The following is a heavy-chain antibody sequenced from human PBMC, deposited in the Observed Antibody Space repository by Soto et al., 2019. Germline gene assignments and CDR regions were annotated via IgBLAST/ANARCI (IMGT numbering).Heavy chain of an antibody. CDR3: ARTPGGYDILTGYYYYYGMDV. J-gene: IGHJ6*02. Sequence: SGPTLVNPTQTLTLTCTFSGFSLSTSGMCVSWIRQPPGKALEWLARIDWDDDKYYSTSLKTRLTISKDTSKNQVVPTMTNMDPVDTATYYCARTPGGYDILTGYYYYYGMDVWGQGTTVTVSS. D-gene: IGHD3-9*01. V-gene: IGHV2-70*11. CDR1: GFSLSTSGMC. CDR2: IDWDDDK.